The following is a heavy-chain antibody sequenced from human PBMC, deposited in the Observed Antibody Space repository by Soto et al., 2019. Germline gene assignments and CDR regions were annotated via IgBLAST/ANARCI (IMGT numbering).Heavy chain of an antibody. Sequence: PSETLSLTCTVCGGSISSHYWSWIRQLPGKGLESIGYIYYTGYTNYNPSLKSRVTISVDTSKNQFSLKLSSVTAADTAVYYRATVPITSPRVFDYWGQGTLVTVSS. CDR2: IYYTGYT. D-gene: IGHD2-2*01. CDR1: GGSISSHY. J-gene: IGHJ4*02. CDR3: ATVPITSPRVFDY. V-gene: IGHV4-59*11.